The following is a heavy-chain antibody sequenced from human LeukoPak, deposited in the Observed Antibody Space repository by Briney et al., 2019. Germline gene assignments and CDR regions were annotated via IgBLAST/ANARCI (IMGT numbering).Heavy chain of an antibody. D-gene: IGHD1-26*01. Sequence: ASVKVSCKASGYTFTSYGISWVRQAPGQGLEWMGWISAYNGNTNHAQKVQGRVTMTEDTSTDTAYMELSSLRSEDTAVYYCATGGSSDYFDYWGQGTLVTVSS. CDR1: GYTFTSYG. CDR3: ATGGSSDYFDY. V-gene: IGHV1-18*01. CDR2: ISAYNGNT. J-gene: IGHJ4*02.